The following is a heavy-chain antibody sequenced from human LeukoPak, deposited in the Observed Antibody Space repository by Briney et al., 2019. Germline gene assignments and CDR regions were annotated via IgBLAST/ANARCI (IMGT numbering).Heavy chain of an antibody. D-gene: IGHD1-26*01. Sequence: PGGSLRLSCVASGFTFSSYGMHWVRQAPGKGLEWVSFIRYDGSDRYYADSVKGRFTISRENSKNTLYLQMNSLRVEDTAIYYCAKRDATWGHGFDPWGQGTQVTVSS. CDR3: AKRDATWGHGFDP. J-gene: IGHJ5*02. CDR1: GFTFSSYG. CDR2: IRYDGSDR. V-gene: IGHV3-30*02.